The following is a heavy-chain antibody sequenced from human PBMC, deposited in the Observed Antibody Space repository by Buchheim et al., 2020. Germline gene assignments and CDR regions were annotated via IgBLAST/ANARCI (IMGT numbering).Heavy chain of an antibody. CDR3: ARGGSDYGNFYYAMDV. D-gene: IGHD4-17*01. V-gene: IGHV4-4*02. Sequence: QVQLQESGPGLVKPSGTLSLTCAVSGGAISSTTWWAWVRQPPGKGLEWIGEIFQSGSTNYNPSLKSRVTISVDKSKNQFSLKPNSVTAADTAMYYCARGGSDYGNFYYAMDVWGQGTT. CDR1: GGAISSTTW. CDR2: IFQSGST. J-gene: IGHJ6*02.